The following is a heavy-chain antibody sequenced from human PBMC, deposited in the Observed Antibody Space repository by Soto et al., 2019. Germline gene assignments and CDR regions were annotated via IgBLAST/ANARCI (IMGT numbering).Heavy chain of an antibody. Sequence: ASVKVSCKASGYTFTSYGISWVRQAPGQGLEWMGWISAYNGNTNYAQKLQGRVTMTTDTSTSTAYMELRSLRSDDTAGYYCARDRDDILTGYTPHLGIYYYYYGMDVWGQGTTVTVSS. CDR2: ISAYNGNT. CDR3: ARDRDDILTGYTPHLGIYYYYYGMDV. J-gene: IGHJ6*02. V-gene: IGHV1-18*01. D-gene: IGHD3-9*01. CDR1: GYTFTSYG.